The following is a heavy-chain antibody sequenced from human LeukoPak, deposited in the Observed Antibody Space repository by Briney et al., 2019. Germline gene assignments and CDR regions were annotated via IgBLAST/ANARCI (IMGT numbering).Heavy chain of an antibody. CDR2: IYYSGST. Sequence: PSQTLSLTCTVSGGSISSGGYYWSWIRQHPGKGLEWIGYIYYSGSTYYNPSLKSRVTISVDTSKNQFSLKLSSVTAADTAVYYRARRKNPRFFGWFDPWGQGTLVTVSS. CDR1: GGSISSGGYY. D-gene: IGHD3-3*01. V-gene: IGHV4-31*03. CDR3: ARRKNPRFFGWFDP. J-gene: IGHJ5*02.